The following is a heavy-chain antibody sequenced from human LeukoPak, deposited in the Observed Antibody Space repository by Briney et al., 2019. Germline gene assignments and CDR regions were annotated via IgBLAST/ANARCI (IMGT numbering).Heavy chain of an antibody. CDR3: ARTTEAHSWRTRYYDYYMDV. CDR1: GGSISSYY. V-gene: IGHV4-59*01. CDR2: IYYSGST. Sequence: PSETLSLTCTVSGGSISSYYWSWIRQPPGKGLERIGYIYYSGSTNYNPSLKSRLTISVDTSKNQFSLKLSSVTAADTAVYYCARTTEAHSWRTRYYDYYMDVWGKGTTVAVSS. D-gene: IGHD6-13*01. J-gene: IGHJ6*03.